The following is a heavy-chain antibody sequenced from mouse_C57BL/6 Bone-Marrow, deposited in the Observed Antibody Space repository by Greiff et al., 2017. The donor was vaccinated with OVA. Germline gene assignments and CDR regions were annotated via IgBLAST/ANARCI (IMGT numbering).Heavy chain of an antibody. D-gene: IGHD2-5*01. Sequence: VQLQQSGAELARPGASVKLSCKASGYTFTSYGISWVKQRTGQGLEWIGEIYPRSGNTYYNEKFKGKATLTVDTSSSTAYMQLSSLTSEDSAVYYCARGYSNYVWFAYWGQGTLVTVSA. CDR1: GYTFTSYG. J-gene: IGHJ3*01. CDR3: ARGYSNYVWFAY. CDR2: IYPRSGNT. V-gene: IGHV1-81*01.